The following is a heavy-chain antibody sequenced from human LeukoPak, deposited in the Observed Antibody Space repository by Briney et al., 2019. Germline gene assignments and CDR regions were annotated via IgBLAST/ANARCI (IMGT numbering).Heavy chain of an antibody. Sequence: PGGSLRLSCAASGFTLSNAWMSWVRQAPGKGLEWVGRIKSKTDGGTTDYAAPVKGRFTISRDDSKNTLYLQMNSLKTEDTAVYYCTTSGYSYGYPYFDYWGQGTLVTVSS. V-gene: IGHV3-15*01. CDR2: IKSKTDGGTT. CDR1: GFTLSNAW. J-gene: IGHJ4*02. CDR3: TTSGYSYGYPYFDY. D-gene: IGHD5-18*01.